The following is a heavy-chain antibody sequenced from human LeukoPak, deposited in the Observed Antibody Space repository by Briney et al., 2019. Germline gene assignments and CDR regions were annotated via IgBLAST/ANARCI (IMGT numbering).Heavy chain of an antibody. V-gene: IGHV1-46*01. CDR3: ARDGRVYSSSWHESVY. D-gene: IGHD6-13*01. CDR2: ITPSGGST. J-gene: IGHJ4*02. CDR1: GYTFTSYS. Sequence: ASVNVSCKTSGYTFTSYSMHWVRQAPGQGLEWMGIITPSGGSTTYAQRFQGRVTMTRDTSTSTVYMELSSLRSEDTAVYYCARDGRVYSSSWHESVYWGQGTLVTVSS.